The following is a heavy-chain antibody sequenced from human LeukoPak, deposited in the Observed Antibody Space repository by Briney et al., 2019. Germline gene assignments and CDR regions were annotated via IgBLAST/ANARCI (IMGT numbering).Heavy chain of an antibody. J-gene: IGHJ4*02. V-gene: IGHV4-59*08. CDR1: GGSISSYY. CDR2: IYYSGST. CDR3: ARRASSGWYVDY. D-gene: IGHD6-19*01. Sequence: SETLSLTCTVSGGSISSYYWSWIRQPPGKGLEWIGYIYYSGSTNYNPSLKSRVTISVDTSKNQFSLKLSSVTAADTAVYYCARRASSGWYVDYWGQGTLVTFSS.